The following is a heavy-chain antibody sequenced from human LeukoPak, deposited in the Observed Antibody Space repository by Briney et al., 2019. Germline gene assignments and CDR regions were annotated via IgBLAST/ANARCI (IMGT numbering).Heavy chain of an antibody. Sequence: GGSLRLSCAASGFTFSDHYMDWVRQAPGKGLEWVGRTKNKANSYTTEYAASVKGSFTISRDDSKNSLYLQMNSLKTEDTAVYYCARESCSGGSCYSKGNWFDPWGQGTLVTVSS. CDR2: TKNKANSYTT. V-gene: IGHV3-72*01. CDR1: GFTFSDHY. CDR3: ARESCSGGSCYSKGNWFDP. D-gene: IGHD2-15*01. J-gene: IGHJ5*02.